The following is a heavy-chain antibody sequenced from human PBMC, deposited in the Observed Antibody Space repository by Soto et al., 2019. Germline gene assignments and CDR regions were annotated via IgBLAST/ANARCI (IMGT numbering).Heavy chain of an antibody. CDR1: GYTFTSYG. CDR2: ISAYNGNT. D-gene: IGHD3-3*01. J-gene: IGHJ4*02. Sequence: ASVKVSCKASGYTFTSYGISWVLQAPGQGLEWMGWISAYNGNTNYAQKLQGRVTMTTDTSTSTAYMELRSLRSDDTAVYYCARIKGGITIFGVVIDDFDYWGQGTLVTVSS. V-gene: IGHV1-18*01. CDR3: ARIKGGITIFGVVIDDFDY.